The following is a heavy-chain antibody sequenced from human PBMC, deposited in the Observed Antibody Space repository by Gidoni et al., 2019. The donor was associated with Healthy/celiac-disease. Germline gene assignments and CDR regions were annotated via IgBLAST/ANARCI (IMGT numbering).Heavy chain of an antibody. V-gene: IGHV3-48*03. D-gene: IGHD6-13*01. J-gene: IGHJ4*02. Sequence: EVQLVESGGGLVQPGGSLRLSCAASGFTFSSYEMNWFRQAPGKGLEWVSYISSSGSTIYYADSVKGRFTISRDNAKNSLYLQMNSLRAEDTAVYYCARDPGIAAAGSIWGQGTLVTVSS. CDR1: GFTFSSYE. CDR2: ISSSGSTI. CDR3: ARDPGIAAAGSI.